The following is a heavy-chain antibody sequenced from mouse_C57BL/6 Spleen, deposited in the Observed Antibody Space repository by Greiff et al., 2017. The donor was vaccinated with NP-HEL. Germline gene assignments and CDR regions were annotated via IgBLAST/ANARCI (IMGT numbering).Heavy chain of an antibody. Sequence: VQVVESGPELVKPGASVKISCKASGYSFTSYYIHWVKQRPGQGLEWIGWIYPGSGNTKYNEKFKGKATLTADTYSSTAYMQLSSLTSEDSAVYYCAREDIYYDYFSDYWGQGTTLTVSS. V-gene: IGHV1-66*01. CDR1: GYSFTSYY. J-gene: IGHJ2*01. CDR3: AREDIYYDYFSDY. CDR2: IYPGSGNT. D-gene: IGHD2-4*01.